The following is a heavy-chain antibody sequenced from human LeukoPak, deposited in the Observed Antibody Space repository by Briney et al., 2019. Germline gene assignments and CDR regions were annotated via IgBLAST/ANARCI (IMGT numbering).Heavy chain of an antibody. CDR2: ISGGGGST. V-gene: IGHV3-23*01. D-gene: IGHD6-19*01. Sequence: GGSLRLSCAASGFTFSSYAMSWVRQAPGKGLEWVSAISGGGGSTYYADSLKGRFTISRDISKNTLYLQMNSLRAEDTAVYYCARRSGIAVAGAFDYWGQGTLVTVSS. CDR3: ARRSGIAVAGAFDY. CDR1: GFTFSSYA. J-gene: IGHJ4*02.